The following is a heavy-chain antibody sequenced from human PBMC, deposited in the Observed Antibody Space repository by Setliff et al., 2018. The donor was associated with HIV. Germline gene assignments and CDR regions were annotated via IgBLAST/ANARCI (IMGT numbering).Heavy chain of an antibody. CDR3: ARGARLLTGYADRWDYYYMRI. Sequence: PSETLSLTCTVSGGSISSYSWSWIRQPPGKGLEWIGYIYTSGSTNYNPSLKSRVTMSVDTSKNQFSLKLSSVTAADTAVYYCARGARLLTGYADRWDYYYMRIWGKGTTVTVSS. CDR1: GGSISSYS. D-gene: IGHD2-8*01. CDR2: IYTSGST. V-gene: IGHV4-4*08. J-gene: IGHJ6*03.